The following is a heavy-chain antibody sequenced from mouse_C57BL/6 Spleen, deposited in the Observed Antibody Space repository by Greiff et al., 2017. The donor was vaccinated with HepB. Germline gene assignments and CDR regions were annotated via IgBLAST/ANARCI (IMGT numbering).Heavy chain of an antibody. D-gene: IGHD3-1*01. Sequence: EVQLQQSGPELVKPGASVKIPCKASGYTFTDYNMDWVKQSHGKSLEWIGDINPNNGGTIYNQKFKGKATLTVDKSSSTAYMELRSLASEDTAVYDCARSGHLFHDFDYWGQGTTLTVSS. CDR2: INPNNGGT. V-gene: IGHV1-18*01. J-gene: IGHJ2*01. CDR3: ARSGHLFHDFDY. CDR1: GYTFTDYN.